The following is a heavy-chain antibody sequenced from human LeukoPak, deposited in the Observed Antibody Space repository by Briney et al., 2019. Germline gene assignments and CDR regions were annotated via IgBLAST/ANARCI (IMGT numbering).Heavy chain of an antibody. CDR3: ANSLAAADLYYGMDV. Sequence: ASETLSLTCTVSGGSISSGGYYWSWIRQHPGKGLEWIGYIYYSGSTCYNPSLKSRVTISVDTSKNQFSLKLSSVTAADTAVYYCANSLAAADLYYGMDVWGQGTTVTVSS. V-gene: IGHV4-31*03. J-gene: IGHJ6*02. CDR1: GGSISSGGYY. CDR2: IYYSGST. D-gene: IGHD6-13*01.